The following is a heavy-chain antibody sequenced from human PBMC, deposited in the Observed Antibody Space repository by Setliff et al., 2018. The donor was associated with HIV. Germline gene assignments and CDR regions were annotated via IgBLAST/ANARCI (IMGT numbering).Heavy chain of an antibody. CDR3: ARGGAFWSGYYGFDY. Sequence: AETLSLTGDVSGGSISSNKWWSWVRQPPGKGLEWIGEIYHSGSTKYNPSLKSRVTISVDKSKNQFSLNLTSVTAADTAVSYCARGGAFWSGYYGFDYWGQGTLVTVSS. V-gene: IGHV4-4*02. J-gene: IGHJ4*02. D-gene: IGHD3-3*01. CDR2: IYHSGST. CDR1: GGSISSNKW.